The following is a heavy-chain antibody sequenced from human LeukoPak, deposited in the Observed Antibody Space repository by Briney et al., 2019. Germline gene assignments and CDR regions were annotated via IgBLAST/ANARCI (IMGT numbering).Heavy chain of an antibody. D-gene: IGHD3-3*01. CDR3: ARDSNDFWSGYPNNYYYYMDV. CDR1: GFTFSSYA. Sequence: GGSLRLSCAASGFTFSSYAMHWVRQAPSKGLGWVAVISYDGSNKYYAASVKGRFTISRDNSKNTLYLQMNSLRAEDTAVYYCARDSNDFWSGYPNNYYYYMDVWGKGTTVTVSS. CDR2: ISYDGSNK. J-gene: IGHJ6*03. V-gene: IGHV3-30*01.